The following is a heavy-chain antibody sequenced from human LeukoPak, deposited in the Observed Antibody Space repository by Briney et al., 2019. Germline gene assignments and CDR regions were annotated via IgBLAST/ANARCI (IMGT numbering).Heavy chain of an antibody. Sequence: PGGSLRLSCTASGFTFKNYGMPWVRQVPGKGLEWVSGIIWSSATIGYADSVKGRFTIARDNAQNSLYLQMNSLRAEDTALYFCAKDKSDGDYYWYFDLWGRGTLVTVSS. CDR3: AKDKSDGDYYWYFDL. V-gene: IGHV3-9*01. CDR2: IIWSSATI. J-gene: IGHJ2*01. D-gene: IGHD4-17*01. CDR1: GFTFKNYG.